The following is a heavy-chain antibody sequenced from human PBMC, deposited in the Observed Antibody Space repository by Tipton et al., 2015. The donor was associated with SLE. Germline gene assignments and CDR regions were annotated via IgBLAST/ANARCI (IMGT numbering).Heavy chain of an antibody. D-gene: IGHD5-24*01. CDR3: ARGDGYNFDY. V-gene: IGHV4-39*07. Sequence: GLVKPSETLSLTCTVSGGSVSSGSYYWSWIRQPPGKGLEWIGNIYHSGSTFYNPSLKSRVTISVDTSKNQFSLKLSSVTAADTAVYYCARGDGYNFDYWGQGTLVTVSS. CDR1: GGSVSSGSYY. CDR2: IYHSGST. J-gene: IGHJ4*02.